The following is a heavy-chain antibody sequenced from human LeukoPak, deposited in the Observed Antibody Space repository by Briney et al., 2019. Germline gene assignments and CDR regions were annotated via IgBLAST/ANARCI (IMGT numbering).Heavy chain of an antibody. CDR1: GGSISNFY. CDR2: ISYNGGTT. CDR3: ARYSEASPHYFDY. V-gene: IGHV4-59*08. D-gene: IGHD1-26*01. J-gene: IGHJ4*02. Sequence: MASETLSLTCTVSGGSISNFYWTWIRQPPGEGLEWIGFISYNGGTTHYNPSLKSRVTMSVATSYNQFSLRLSSVTASDTAIYYCARYSEASPHYFDYWGQGALVTVSS.